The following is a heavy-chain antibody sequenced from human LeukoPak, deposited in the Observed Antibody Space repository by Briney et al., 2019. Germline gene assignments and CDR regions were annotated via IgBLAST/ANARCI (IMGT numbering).Heavy chain of an antibody. CDR1: GGSISSYY. Sequence: PSETLSLTCTVSGGSISSYYWSWIRQPPGKGLEWIGYIYYSGSANYNPSLKSRVTISVDTSKNQFSLKLSSVTAADTAVYFCARARNYYDSSDYYYEGDAFDIWGQGTMVTVSS. CDR2: IYYSGSA. D-gene: IGHD3-22*01. CDR3: ARARNYYDSSDYYYEGDAFDI. J-gene: IGHJ3*02. V-gene: IGHV4-59*01.